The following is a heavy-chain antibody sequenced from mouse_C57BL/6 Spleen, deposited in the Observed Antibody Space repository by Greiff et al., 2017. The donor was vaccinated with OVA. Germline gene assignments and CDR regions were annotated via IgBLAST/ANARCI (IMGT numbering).Heavy chain of an antibody. J-gene: IGHJ2*01. V-gene: IGHV1-26*01. Sequence: EVQLQQSGPELVKPGASVKISCKASGYTFTDYYMNWVKQSHGKSLEWIGDINPNNGGTSYNQKFKGKATLTVDKSSSTAYMELRSLTSEDSAVYYCARWQLGLDYWGQVTTLTVAS. D-gene: IGHD4-1*01. CDR2: INPNNGGT. CDR3: ARWQLGLDY. CDR1: GYTFTDYY.